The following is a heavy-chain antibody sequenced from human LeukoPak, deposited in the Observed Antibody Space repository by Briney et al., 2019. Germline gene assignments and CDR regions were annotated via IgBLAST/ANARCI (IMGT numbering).Heavy chain of an antibody. CDR2: TYYRSEWYN. J-gene: IGHJ4*02. Sequence: SQTLSLTCAVSGDSVSSNSVAWNWIRQSSSRGLEWLGRTYYRSEWYNDYAPPVKSRITINPDTSKNQFSLQLNSVTPEDTAVYFCVRGILMSATGTRYFDYWGQGTLVTVSS. CDR3: VRGILMSATGTRYFDY. CDR1: GDSVSSNSVA. D-gene: IGHD6-13*01. V-gene: IGHV6-1*01.